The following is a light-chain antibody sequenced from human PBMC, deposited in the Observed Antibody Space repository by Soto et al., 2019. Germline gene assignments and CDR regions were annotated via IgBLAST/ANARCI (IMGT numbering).Light chain of an antibody. CDR1: QSVNFY. CDR3: QQYNNWWT. CDR2: GAS. Sequence: EIVLTQSPGSLSLSPGERATLSCRASQSVNFYLAWYQQKPGQAPRLLIYGASTRATGIPARFSGSGSGTEFTLTISSLQSEDFAVYYCQQYNNWWTFGQGTKVDIK. V-gene: IGKV3-15*01. J-gene: IGKJ1*01.